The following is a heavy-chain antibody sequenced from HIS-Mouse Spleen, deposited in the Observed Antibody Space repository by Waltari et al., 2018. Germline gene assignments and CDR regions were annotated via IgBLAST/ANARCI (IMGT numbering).Heavy chain of an antibody. CDR2: IYSGGST. J-gene: IGHJ4*02. V-gene: IGHV3-53*01. CDR1: GFTFSSNY. D-gene: IGHD7-27*01. CDR3: ARDDNWGFYY. Sequence: EVQLVESGGGLIQPGGFLRLSCVASGFTFSSNYMSWVRQAPGKGLEWVSVIYSGGSTYYADSVKGRFTISRDNSKNTLYLQMNSLRAEDTAVYYCARDDNWGFYYWGQGTLVTVSS.